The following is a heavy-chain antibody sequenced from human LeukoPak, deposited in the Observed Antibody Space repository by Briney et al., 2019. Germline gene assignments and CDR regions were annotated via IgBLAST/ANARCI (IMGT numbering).Heavy chain of an antibody. CDR3: VRDERDLSGYDQFEY. Sequence: GASVKVSCKASGYTFTAFYIHWVRQAPGQGLECMGWITPNSGGTDYAQKFQDRVTMTRDTSKSTVFMELTTLTSDDTAVYYCVRDERDLSGYDQFEYWGQGTLVTVAS. D-gene: IGHD5-12*01. CDR2: ITPNSGGT. CDR1: GYTFTAFY. J-gene: IGHJ4*02. V-gene: IGHV1-2*02.